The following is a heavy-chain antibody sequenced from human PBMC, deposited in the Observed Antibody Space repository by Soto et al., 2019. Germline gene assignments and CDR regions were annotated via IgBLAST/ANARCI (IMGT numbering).Heavy chain of an antibody. CDR3: ARSQGGSSSLDIYYYYYYGMDV. D-gene: IGHD2-15*01. J-gene: IGHJ6*02. Sequence: QVQLVQSGAEVKKPGSSVKVSCKAPGGTFSSYAISWVRQAPGQGLEWMGGIIPIFGTAKYAQKFQGRVTITADESTSTGYMELSSLRAEDTAVYYCARSQGGSSSLDIYYYYYYGMDVCGQGTTVHVSS. V-gene: IGHV1-69*01. CDR2: IIPIFGTA. CDR1: GGTFSSYA.